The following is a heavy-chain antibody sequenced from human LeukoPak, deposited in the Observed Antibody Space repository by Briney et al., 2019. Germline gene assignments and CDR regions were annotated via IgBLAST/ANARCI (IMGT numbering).Heavy chain of an antibody. J-gene: IGHJ3*02. CDR2: IYYSGST. D-gene: IGHD6-13*01. Sequence: SETLSLTCTVSGGSISSSSYYWGWIRQPPGKGLEWMGSIYYSGSTYYNPSLKSRVTISVDTSKNQFSLKLSSVTAADTAVYYCAREEMIAAAGRDAFDIWGQGTMVTVSS. CDR1: GGSISSSSYY. CDR3: AREEMIAAAGRDAFDI. V-gene: IGHV4-39*07.